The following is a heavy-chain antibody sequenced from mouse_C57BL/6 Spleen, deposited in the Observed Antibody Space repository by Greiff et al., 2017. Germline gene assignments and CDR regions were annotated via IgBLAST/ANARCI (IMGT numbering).Heavy chain of an antibody. CDR3: ARGGIYYGNPFDY. Sequence: EVQLVESGGGLVKPGGSLKLSCAASGFTFSSYAMSWVRQTPEKRLEWVATISNGGSYTYYPDNVKGRFTISRDNAKNNLYLQMSHLKSEDTAMYYCARGGIYYGNPFDYWGQGTTLTVSS. CDR1: GFTFSSYA. CDR2: ISNGGSYT. V-gene: IGHV5-4*01. D-gene: IGHD2-1*01. J-gene: IGHJ2*01.